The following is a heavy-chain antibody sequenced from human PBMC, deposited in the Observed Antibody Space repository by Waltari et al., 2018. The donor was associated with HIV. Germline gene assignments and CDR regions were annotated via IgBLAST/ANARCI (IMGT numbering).Heavy chain of an antibody. J-gene: IGHJ3*02. CDR1: SSSSYY. CDR3: ARDRALLRLGELSPGAFDI. CDR2: IYYSGST. Sequence: SSSSYYWGWIRQPPGKGLEWIGSIYYSGSTYYNPSLKSRVTISVDTSKNQFSLKLSSVTAADTAVYYCARDRALLRLGELSPGAFDIWGQGTMVTVSS. D-gene: IGHD3-16*02. V-gene: IGHV4-39*07.